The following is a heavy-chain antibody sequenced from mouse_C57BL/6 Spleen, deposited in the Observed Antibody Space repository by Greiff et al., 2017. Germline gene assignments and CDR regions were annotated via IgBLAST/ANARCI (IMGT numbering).Heavy chain of an antibody. Sequence: EVQLQESGPELVKPGASVKMSCKASGYTFTDYNMHWVKQSHGKSLEWIGYINPNNGGTSYNQKFKGKATLTVNKSSSTAYMELRSLTSEDSAVYYCARLIYYDYDEGYWGQGTTLTVSS. CDR1: GYTFTDYN. J-gene: IGHJ2*01. CDR3: ARLIYYDYDEGY. V-gene: IGHV1-22*01. D-gene: IGHD2-4*01. CDR2: INPNNGGT.